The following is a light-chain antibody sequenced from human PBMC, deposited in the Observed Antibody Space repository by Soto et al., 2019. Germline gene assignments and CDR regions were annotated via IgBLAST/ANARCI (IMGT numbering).Light chain of an antibody. CDR1: SSNIGSNT. CDR3: ATWDDSLNGPV. Sequence: QSVLTQPTSASGTPGQRGTISCSGGSSNIGSNTVSWYKQLPGTAPTLVMYVHNQRSSGVPDRFSGSKSGTSASLAISGIHSEDEADYYCATWDDSLNGPVFGGGTKLTVL. CDR2: VHN. J-gene: IGLJ2*01. V-gene: IGLV1-44*01.